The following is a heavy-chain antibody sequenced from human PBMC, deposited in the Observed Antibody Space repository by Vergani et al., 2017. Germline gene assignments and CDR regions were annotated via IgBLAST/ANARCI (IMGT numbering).Heavy chain of an antibody. CDR3: ARDRGVASGYFDY. D-gene: IGHD2-15*01. CDR2: IYYSGST. J-gene: IGHJ4*02. Sequence: QVQLQESGPGLVKPSETLSLTSSLPAPSVTTLPYFLPSLPQPPGNALLWIGYIYYSGSTNYNPSLKSRVTISVDTSKNQVSLKVSSVTAADTAVYYCARDRGVASGYFDYWGQGTLVTVSS. CDR1: APSVTTLPYF. V-gene: IGHV4-61*01.